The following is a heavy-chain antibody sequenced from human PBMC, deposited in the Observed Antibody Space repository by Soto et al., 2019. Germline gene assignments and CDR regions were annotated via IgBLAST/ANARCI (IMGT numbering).Heavy chain of an antibody. CDR2: ISAYNGNT. CDR1: CYTLSTYG. J-gene: IGHJ5*02. CDR3: ARVVGALGHWFDP. Sequence: ASLKVSLKASCYTLSTYGISRVGQAPGQGLEWMGRISAYNGNTNYAQKLQGRVTMTTDTSTSTAYMELRSLRSDDTAVYYCARVVGALGHWFDPWGQGTLVTVSS. D-gene: IGHD1-26*01. V-gene: IGHV1-18*01.